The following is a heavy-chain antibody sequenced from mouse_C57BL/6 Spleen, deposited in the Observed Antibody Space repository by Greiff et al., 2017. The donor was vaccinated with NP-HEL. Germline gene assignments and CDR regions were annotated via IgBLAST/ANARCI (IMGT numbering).Heavy chain of an antibody. Sequence: VKLQQPGAELVRPGSSVKLSCKASGYTFTSYWMHWVKQRPIQGLEWIGNIDPSDSETHYNQKFKDKATLTVDKSSSTAYMQLSSLTSEDSAVYYCARGGYSAMDYWGQGTSVTVSS. V-gene: IGHV1-52*01. CDR2: IDPSDSET. CDR3: ARGGYSAMDY. CDR1: GYTFTSYW. D-gene: IGHD2-12*01. J-gene: IGHJ4*01.